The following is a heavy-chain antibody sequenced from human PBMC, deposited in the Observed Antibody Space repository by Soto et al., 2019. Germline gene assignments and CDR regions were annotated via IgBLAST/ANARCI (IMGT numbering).Heavy chain of an antibody. CDR3: ARGGDVVLVTAPLDY. D-gene: IGHD2-21*02. CDR1: GYTFTNYY. J-gene: IGHJ4*02. CDR2: IKCSGGET. V-gene: IGHV1-46*03. Sequence: QVQLVQSGAEVKKPGASVKVSCRTSGYTFTNYYMHWVRQAPGQGLEWRGIIKCSGGETTYAQKSLXXXTXXRDTSTSTVYMQLSSLRSEDTAVYYCARGGDVVLVTAPLDYWGQGTLVTVSS.